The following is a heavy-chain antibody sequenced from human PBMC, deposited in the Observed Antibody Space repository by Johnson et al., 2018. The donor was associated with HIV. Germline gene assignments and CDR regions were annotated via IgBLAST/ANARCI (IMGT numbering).Heavy chain of an antibody. V-gene: IGHV3-11*01. CDR3: SGYSITVGSTDKDDASDI. D-gene: IGHD5-12*01. CDR2: ITSTGITV. Sequence: QMLLVESGGGLVKPGGSLRLSCAASGFTFSDYYMSWIRQAPGKGLEWVSYITSTGITVYYTDSVKGRFTISRDNAKNFLYLQMNSLRAEDTAVYYCSGYSITVGSTDKDDASDIWGQGTLVTVSS. J-gene: IGHJ3*02. CDR1: GFTFSDYY.